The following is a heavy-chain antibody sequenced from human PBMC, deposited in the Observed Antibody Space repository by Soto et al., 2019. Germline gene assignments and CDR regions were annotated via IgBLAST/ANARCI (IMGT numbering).Heavy chain of an antibody. Sequence: QVQLVESGGGLVKPGGSLRLSCAASGFPFSDYYMNWFRQAPGKGLEWVTYISSSSIYTNYADSVKGRFTLSRDNAKNSLYLQINSLRPEDTAVYYCVRDISPNTFPSGSFTYWGQGILVTVSS. D-gene: IGHD3-10*01. CDR3: VRDISPNTFPSGSFTY. V-gene: IGHV3-11*06. J-gene: IGHJ4*02. CDR2: ISSSSIYT. CDR1: GFPFSDYY.